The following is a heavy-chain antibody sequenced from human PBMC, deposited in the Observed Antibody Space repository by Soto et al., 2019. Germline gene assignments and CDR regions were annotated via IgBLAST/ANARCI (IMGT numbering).Heavy chain of an antibody. Sequence: QVQLVQTGPEVKKPGSSVKVSCKASGGTFYSYVITWVRQAPGQGLEWMGGIIPIFNTTNDAQKFQGRITLTADESARTAYRELNSLRSEDTAVYYCARGIVTGTTSNYYYYGMDVWGQGTTVSVSS. CDR1: GGTFYSYV. CDR3: ARGIVTGTTSNYYYYGMDV. J-gene: IGHJ6*02. D-gene: IGHD1-1*01. CDR2: IIPIFNTT. V-gene: IGHV1-69*12.